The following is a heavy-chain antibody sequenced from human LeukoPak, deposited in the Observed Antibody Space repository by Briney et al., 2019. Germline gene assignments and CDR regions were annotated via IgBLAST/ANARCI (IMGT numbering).Heavy chain of an antibody. CDR3: ASVTYSDYSGHDY. D-gene: IGHD3-22*01. Sequence: ASVKVSCKASGYTFTGYYMHWVRQAPGQGLEWMGWTCPNSGETKYAQKFQGRVTMTRDSSISTAYMELSSLTSDDTAVYYCASVTYSDYSGHDYWGQGTLVTVSS. V-gene: IGHV1-2*02. CDR1: GYTFTGYY. CDR2: TCPNSGET. J-gene: IGHJ4*02.